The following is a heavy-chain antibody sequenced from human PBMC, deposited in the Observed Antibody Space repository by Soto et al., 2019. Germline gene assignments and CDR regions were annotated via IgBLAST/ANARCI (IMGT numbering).Heavy chain of an antibody. CDR1: GYTFTSYY. V-gene: IGHV1-46*01. D-gene: IGHD6-6*01. CDR2: INPSGGST. Sequence: QVQLVQSGAEVKKPGASVKVSCKASGYTFTSYYMHWVRQAPGQGLEWMGIINPSGGSTSYAQKFQGRVTMTRDTSTSTAYMELRSLRSEDTAVYDCARDAEQLGRYAVDIWGQGTMVTVSS. CDR3: ARDAEQLGRYAVDI. J-gene: IGHJ3*02.